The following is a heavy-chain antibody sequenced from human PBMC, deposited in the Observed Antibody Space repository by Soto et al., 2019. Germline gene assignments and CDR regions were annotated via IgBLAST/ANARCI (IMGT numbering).Heavy chain of an antibody. CDR3: ARGHNVVGIYYFDY. D-gene: IGHD2-15*01. V-gene: IGHV5-51*01. Sequence: GESLKISCKGSGNSFPNYWIGWVRQMPGKGLGWMGIIYPGDSDTKYSPSFQGRVTISADKSISTAYLQWSSLKASDSAMYYCARGHNVVGIYYFDYWGQGTLVTVSS. J-gene: IGHJ4*02. CDR2: IYPGDSDT. CDR1: GNSFPNYW.